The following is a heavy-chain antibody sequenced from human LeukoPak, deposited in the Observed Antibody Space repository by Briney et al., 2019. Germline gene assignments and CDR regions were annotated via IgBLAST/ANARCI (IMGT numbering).Heavy chain of an antibody. CDR2: IYSGGST. CDR3: AKDLGGSTRMNYFDY. D-gene: IGHD2-15*01. V-gene: IGHV3-53*01. CDR1: GFTVSSNY. Sequence: GGTLRLSCAASGFTVSSNYMSWVRQAPGKGLEWVSVIYSGGSTYYADSVKGRFTISRDNSKNTLYLQMNSLRAEDTAVYYCAKDLGGSTRMNYFDYWGQGTLVTVSS. J-gene: IGHJ4*02.